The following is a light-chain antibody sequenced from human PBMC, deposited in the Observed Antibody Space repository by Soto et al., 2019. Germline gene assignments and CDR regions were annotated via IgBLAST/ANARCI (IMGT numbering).Light chain of an antibody. Sequence: TQSPSSVSASVGYSVTITCQTSKDISSSVAWYQQKPGKAPNLLIFSASASHRGVPPRFSGSGSGTAFTLTVSTLQPEDLAVYFCQHDYALPFGQGTRLEIK. J-gene: IGKJ5*01. V-gene: IGKV1D-12*01. CDR1: KDISSS. CDR2: SAS. CDR3: QHDYALP.